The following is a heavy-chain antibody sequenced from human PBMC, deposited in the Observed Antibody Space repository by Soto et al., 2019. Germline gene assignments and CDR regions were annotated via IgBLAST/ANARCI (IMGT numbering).Heavy chain of an antibody. J-gene: IGHJ4*02. D-gene: IGHD2-2*01. Sequence: PGGSLRLSCIASGITFSSYAMSWVRQAPGKGLEWVTVITGSGGTTHYADSVKGRFTISRDNSKSTLYLQMNSLRVEDTAVYYCAKPNLYCSSTSCYDYWGRGNLVTVSS. CDR3: AKPNLYCSSTSCYDY. CDR1: GITFSSYA. V-gene: IGHV3-23*01. CDR2: ITGSGGTT.